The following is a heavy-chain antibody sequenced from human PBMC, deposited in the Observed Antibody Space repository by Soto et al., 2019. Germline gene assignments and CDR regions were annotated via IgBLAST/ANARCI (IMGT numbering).Heavy chain of an antibody. J-gene: IGHJ4*02. Sequence: QVQLVQSGAEVKKPGSSVKVSCKASGGTFSSYAISWVRQAPGQGLEWMGGIIPIFGTADYAQKFQGRVTITADESTNTACMELSSLRSEDTAVYYCAREGGVYDYSPFDYWGQGTLVTVSS. D-gene: IGHD4-4*01. CDR2: IIPIFGTA. CDR3: AREGGVYDYSPFDY. CDR1: GGTFSSYA. V-gene: IGHV1-69*12.